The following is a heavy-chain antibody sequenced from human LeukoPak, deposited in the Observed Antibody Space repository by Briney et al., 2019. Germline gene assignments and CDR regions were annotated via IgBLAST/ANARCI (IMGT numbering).Heavy chain of an antibody. CDR1: GGTFSSYA. V-gene: IGHV1-69*05. D-gene: IGHD5-12*01. CDR2: IIPIFGTA. Sequence: ASVKVSCKASGGTFSSYAISWVRQAPGQGLEWMGGIIPIFGTANYAQKFQGRVTITTDESTSTAYMELSSLRSEDTAVYYCARTRGYNGCLDYWGQGTLVTVSS. J-gene: IGHJ4*02. CDR3: ARTRGYNGCLDY.